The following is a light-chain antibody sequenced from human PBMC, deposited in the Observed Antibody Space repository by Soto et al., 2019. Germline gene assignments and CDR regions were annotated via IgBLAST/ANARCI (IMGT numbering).Light chain of an antibody. CDR1: QSVSSSY. CDR2: GAS. Sequence: EIVLTHSPGTLSLSPGERATLSNRASQSVSSSYLAWYQQKPGQAPRLLIYGASSRATGIPDRFSGSGSGTDFTLTISRLEPEDFAVYYCQQYGSSRWTFGQGTKVDIK. V-gene: IGKV3-20*01. CDR3: QQYGSSRWT. J-gene: IGKJ1*01.